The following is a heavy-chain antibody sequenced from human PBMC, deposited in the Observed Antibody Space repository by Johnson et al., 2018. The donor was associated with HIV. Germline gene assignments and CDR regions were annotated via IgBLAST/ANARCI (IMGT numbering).Heavy chain of an antibody. CDR3: ARDTDDFWSGAGAFDI. CDR1: GFTFSSYG. J-gene: IGHJ3*02. V-gene: IGHV3-30*03. CDR2: ISNDGSNK. Sequence: QVQLVESGGGVVQPGRSLRLSCAASGFTFSSYGMHWVRQAPGKGLQWVAVISNDGSNKYYADSVKGRFNISREHSKSTLNLQMNNLRAEDTAVYYCARDTDDFWSGAGAFDIWGQGTMVTVSS. D-gene: IGHD3-3*01.